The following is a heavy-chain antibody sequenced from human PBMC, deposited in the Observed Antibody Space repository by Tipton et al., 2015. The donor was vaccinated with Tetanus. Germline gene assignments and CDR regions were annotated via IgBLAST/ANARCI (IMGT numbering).Heavy chain of an antibody. CDR2: INHSRST. Sequence: TLSLTCAVYGGSFSGYYWSWIRQPPGKGLEWIGEINHSRSTNYNPSLKSRVTISVDTSKNQFSLKLSSVTAADTAVYYCAREGSSSRDNWFDPWGQGTLVTVSS. CDR3: AREGSSSRDNWFDP. D-gene: IGHD6-13*01. CDR1: GGSFSGYY. J-gene: IGHJ5*02. V-gene: IGHV4-34*01.